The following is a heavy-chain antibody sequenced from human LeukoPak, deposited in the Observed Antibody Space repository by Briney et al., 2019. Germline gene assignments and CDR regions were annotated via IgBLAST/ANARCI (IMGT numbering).Heavy chain of an antibody. V-gene: IGHV4-39*07. J-gene: IGHJ3*02. CDR1: GGSISRSTHY. D-gene: IGHD6-19*01. CDR2: IHYSGSS. CDR3: ARRYSSGLTDI. Sequence: PSETLSHTCTVSGGSISRSTHYWGWIRQPPGKGLEWIGSIHYSGSSYYNPSLKSRVTISVDRSKNQFSLKLSSVTAADTAVYYCARRYSSGLTDIWGQGTMVTVSS.